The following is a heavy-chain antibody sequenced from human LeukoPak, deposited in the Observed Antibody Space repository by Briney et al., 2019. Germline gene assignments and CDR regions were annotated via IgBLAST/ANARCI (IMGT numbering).Heavy chain of an antibody. CDR1: GGSFSGYY. CDR3: ARSSGSEGIDY. D-gene: IGHD3-10*01. CDR2: INHSGST. J-gene: IGHJ4*02. Sequence: SETLSLTCAVYGGSFSGYYWSWIRQPPGKGLEWIGEINHSGSTNYNPSLKSRVTISVDTSKNQFSLKLSSVTAADTAVYYCARSSGSEGIDYWGQGTLVTVSS. V-gene: IGHV4-34*01.